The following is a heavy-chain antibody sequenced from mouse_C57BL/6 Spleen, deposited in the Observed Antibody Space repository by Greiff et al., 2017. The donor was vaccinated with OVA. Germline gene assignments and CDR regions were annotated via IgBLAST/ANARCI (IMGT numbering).Heavy chain of an antibody. CDR3: APITTVEAWFAY. V-gene: IGHV1-74*01. Sequence: VQLQQPGAELVKPGASVKVSCKASGYTFTSYWMPWVKQRPGQGLEWIGRIHPSDSDTNYNQKFKGKATLTVDKSSSTAYMQLSSLTSEDSAVYYCAPITTVEAWFAYWGQGTLVTVSA. D-gene: IGHD1-1*01. J-gene: IGHJ3*01. CDR1: GYTFTSYW. CDR2: IHPSDSDT.